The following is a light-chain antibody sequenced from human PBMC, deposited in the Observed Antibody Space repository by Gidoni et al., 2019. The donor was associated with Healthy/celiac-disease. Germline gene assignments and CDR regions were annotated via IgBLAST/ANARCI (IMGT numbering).Light chain of an antibody. V-gene: IGKV3-15*01. J-gene: IGKJ2*01. CDR2: GAY. CDR1: QSVSSN. Sequence: EIVMTQSPATLSLYPGETATLSCRASQSVSSNLACYQQKPGQAPRLLIYGAYTSATGIPAMFSCIGSGTEFTLTISSLQSEDFAVYYCQQYNNWPPAMYTFGQGTKLEIK. CDR3: QQYNNWPPAMYT.